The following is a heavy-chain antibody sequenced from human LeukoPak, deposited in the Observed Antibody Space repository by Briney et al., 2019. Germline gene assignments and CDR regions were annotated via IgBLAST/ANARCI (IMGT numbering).Heavy chain of an antibody. CDR2: INHSGST. CDR3: ARVVRYCSGGSCYSGLYYFDY. J-gene: IGHJ4*02. V-gene: IGHV4-34*01. Sequence: SETLSLTCAVYGGSFSGYYWSWVRQAPGKGLEWIGEINHSGSTNYNPALTSRGTISVDTSKNHFSLKLSSVTAADTAVYYCARVVRYCSGGSCYSGLYYFDYWGQGTLVTVSS. CDR1: GGSFSGYY. D-gene: IGHD2-15*01.